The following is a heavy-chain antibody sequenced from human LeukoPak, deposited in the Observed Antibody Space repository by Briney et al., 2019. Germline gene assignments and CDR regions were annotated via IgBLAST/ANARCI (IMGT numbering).Heavy chain of an antibody. Sequence: GGSLRLSCAASEFTFSSYKMNWVRQVPGKGLEWVSSISSSSDYVYYADSVKGRFTVSRDNAKKSLYLQMNSLRVEDTAVYYCAREVLGYDSWGQGTPVTVPS. J-gene: IGHJ4*02. V-gene: IGHV3-21*01. D-gene: IGHD4/OR15-4a*01. CDR2: ISSSSDYV. CDR1: EFTFSSYK. CDR3: AREVLGYDS.